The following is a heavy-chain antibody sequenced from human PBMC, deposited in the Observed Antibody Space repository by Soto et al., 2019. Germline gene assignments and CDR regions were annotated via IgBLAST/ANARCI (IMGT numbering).Heavy chain of an antibody. Sequence: SETLSLTCAVYGGSFSGYYWSWIRQPPGKGLEWIGEINHSGSTNYNPSLKSRVTISVDTSKNQFSLKLSSVTAADTAVYYCARAFVRRSRGDPVPTSWFDPWGQGTLVTVSS. CDR1: GGSFSGYY. CDR2: INHSGST. CDR3: ARAFVRRSRGDPVPTSWFDP. V-gene: IGHV4-34*01. J-gene: IGHJ5*02. D-gene: IGHD2-21*02.